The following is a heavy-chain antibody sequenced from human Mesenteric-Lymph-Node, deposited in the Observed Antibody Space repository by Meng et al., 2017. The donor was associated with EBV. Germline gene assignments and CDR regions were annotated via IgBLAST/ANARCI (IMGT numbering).Heavy chain of an antibody. CDR1: GGSISSGGYF. V-gene: IGHV4-31*03. CDR3: ARASYGSGSPLGESWFDP. CDR2: IHDSGST. J-gene: IGHJ5*02. D-gene: IGHD3-10*01. Sequence: AQVQESGPGLVKPSQTLSLTCTVSGGSISSGGYFWSWIRQHPGKGLEWIGYIHDSGSTYYNPSLKSRVTISADTSKNQFSLKLSSVTAADTAVYYCARASYGSGSPLGESWFDPWGQGTLVTVSS.